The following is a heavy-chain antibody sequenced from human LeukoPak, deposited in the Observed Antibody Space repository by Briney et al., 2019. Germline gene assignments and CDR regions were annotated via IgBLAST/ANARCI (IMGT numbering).Heavy chain of an antibody. CDR1: GGSFSGYY. J-gene: IGHJ4*02. D-gene: IGHD2-2*02. Sequence: PSETLSLTCAVYGGSFSGYYWSWIRQPPGKGLEWIGEINHSGSTNYNPSLKSRVTISVDTSKNQFSLKLSSVTAAGTAVYYCARGRIVVVPAAIRSYYFDYWGQGTLVAVSS. CDR2: INHSGST. V-gene: IGHV4-34*01. CDR3: ARGRIVVVPAAIRSYYFDY.